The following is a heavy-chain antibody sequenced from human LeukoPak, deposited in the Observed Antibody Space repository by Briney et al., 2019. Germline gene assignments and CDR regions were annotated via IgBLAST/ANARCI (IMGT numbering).Heavy chain of an antibody. V-gene: IGHV3-11*06. CDR1: GFTFSDYY. D-gene: IGHD6-13*01. CDR2: ISSSSSYI. J-gene: IGHJ4*02. Sequence: GGSLRLSCAASGFTFSDYYMSWIRQAPGKGLEWVSSISSSSSYIYYADSVKGRFTISRDNAKNSLYLQMNSLRAEDTAVYYCARDITSCFGYSSSCQTHEAFDYWGQGTLVTVSS. CDR3: ARDITSCFGYSSSCQTHEAFDY.